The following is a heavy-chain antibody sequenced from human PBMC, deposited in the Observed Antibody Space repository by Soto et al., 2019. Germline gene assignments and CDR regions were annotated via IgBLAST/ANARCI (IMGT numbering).Heavy chain of an antibody. J-gene: IGHJ6*02. CDR3: ARHDFQGGPIAARPTSYYYGMDV. V-gene: IGHV5-51*01. D-gene: IGHD6-6*01. Sequence: GEPQKISSKGSGYSCTSYWSGWVRQMHGKCLEWMWIIYPRHSTTRSSPSFQGPVNISADKSIRTAYLQWSSLKASDTAMYYCARHDFQGGPIAARPTSYYYGMDVWGQGTTVTVSS. CDR2: IYPRHSTT. CDR1: GYSCTSYW.